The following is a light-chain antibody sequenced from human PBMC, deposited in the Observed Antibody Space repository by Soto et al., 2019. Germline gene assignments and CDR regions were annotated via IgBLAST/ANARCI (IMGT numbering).Light chain of an antibody. J-gene: IGKJ4*01. CDR2: EAS. Sequence: EVVVTQSPTTLSLSPGDRATLSCSASQRVSSYLAWYQHKPGQAPRLLSFEASKRATGSPARFSGSGSGTYFTLTISRLEPEDFAVYYCQQRSIWGTFSGGTKVEIK. CDR1: QRVSSY. V-gene: IGKV3-11*01. CDR3: QQRSIWGT.